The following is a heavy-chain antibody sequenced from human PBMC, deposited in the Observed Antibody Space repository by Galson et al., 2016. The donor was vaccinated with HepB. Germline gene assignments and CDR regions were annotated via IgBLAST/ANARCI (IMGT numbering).Heavy chain of an antibody. D-gene: IGHD3-10*01. CDR2: ITSGDTT. V-gene: IGHV3-23*01. CDR3: ARSDYFGSGNYEF. Sequence: SLRLSCAAPGFTFVNYVMNWVRQAPGKGLEWVSLITSGDTTYYADAVKGRFTIFRDNSKNTLSLQMTRLRVEDTAVYFCARSDYFGSGNYEFWGQGSLVIVSS. CDR1: GFTFVNYV. J-gene: IGHJ4*02.